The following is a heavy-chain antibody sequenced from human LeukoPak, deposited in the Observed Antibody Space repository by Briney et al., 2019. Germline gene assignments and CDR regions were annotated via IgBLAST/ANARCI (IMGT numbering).Heavy chain of an antibody. CDR3: ARGRVDTPITPADY. CDR2: IISSSTTI. J-gene: IGHJ4*02. D-gene: IGHD5-18*01. V-gene: IGHV3-48*01. CDR1: GFTFSSYS. Sequence: QPWGVLRLSCAASGFTFSSYSMIWVRQAPGKGLEWVSYIISSSTTIYYADSVKGRFTISRDNAKNSLFLQMNSLRAEDTAVYYCARGRVDTPITPADYWGQGTLVTVSS.